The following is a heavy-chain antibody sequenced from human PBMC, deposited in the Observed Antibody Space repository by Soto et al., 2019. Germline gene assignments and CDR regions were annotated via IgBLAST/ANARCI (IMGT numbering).Heavy chain of an antibody. CDR1: CGSIRSSSYY. V-gene: IGHV4-39*01. CDR2: IYYSGST. D-gene: IGHD6-25*01. J-gene: IGHJ6*02. CDR3: ARRGFHYYYGMDV. Sequence: SETLSLTCTVSCGSIRSSSYYWGWIRQPPGKGLEWIGSIYYSGSTYYNPSLKSRVTISVDTSKNQFSLKLSSVTAADTAVYYCARRGFHYYYGMDVWGQGTTVT.